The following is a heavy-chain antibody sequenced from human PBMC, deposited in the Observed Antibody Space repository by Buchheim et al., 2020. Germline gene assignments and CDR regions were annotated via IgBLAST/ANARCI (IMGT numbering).Heavy chain of an antibody. CDR3: ARAREYTTSDFDC. CDR1: GGSISNYY. Sequence: QVQLQESGPGLVKPSEILSLTCTVSGGSISNYYWSWIRQPPGKGLKWIGCIYSTGGTNYNPSLRSRVTISVDTSKNQFSLRLNSVTAADTAVYYCARAREYTTSDFDCWGQGTL. D-gene: IGHD6-6*01. V-gene: IGHV4-59*01. J-gene: IGHJ4*01. CDR2: IYSTGGT.